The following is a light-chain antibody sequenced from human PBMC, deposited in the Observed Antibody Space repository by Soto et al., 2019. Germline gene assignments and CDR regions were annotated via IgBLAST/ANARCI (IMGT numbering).Light chain of an antibody. CDR1: QGISDT. CDR2: GAS. CDR3: QQYNNWPWT. Sequence: EIVMSQSPATLSVSPGGRATLSCRASQGISDTLAWYQQKPGQAPRLLIHGASTRATGFPARFSGSGSGTDFTLTISSLQSEDFAVYYCQQYNNWPWTFGQGTKVDI. V-gene: IGKV3-15*01. J-gene: IGKJ1*01.